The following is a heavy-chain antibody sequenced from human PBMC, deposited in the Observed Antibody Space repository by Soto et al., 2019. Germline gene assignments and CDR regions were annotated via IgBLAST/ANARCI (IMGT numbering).Heavy chain of an antibody. D-gene: IGHD2-15*01. CDR1: GGSISSSSYY. CDR2: IYYSGST. J-gene: IGHJ4*02. Sequence: SETLSLTCTVSGGSISSSSYYWGWIRQPPGKGLEWIGSIYYSGSTYYNPSLKSRVTISVDTSKKQFSLKLSSVTAAETAVYYCARRSGSIVVVVAATDHYFDYWGQGTLVTVSS. CDR3: ARRSGSIVVVVAATDHYFDY. V-gene: IGHV4-39*01.